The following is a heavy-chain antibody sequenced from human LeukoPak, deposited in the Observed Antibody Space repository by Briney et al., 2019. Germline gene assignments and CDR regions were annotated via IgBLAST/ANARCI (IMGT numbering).Heavy chain of an antibody. Sequence: GGSLRLSCAASGFTFSSYWMSWVRQAPGKGLEWVSSISSSSSYIYYADSVKGRFTISRDNAKNSLYLQMNSLRAEDTAVYYCARVKIAVVDYWGQGTLVTVSS. CDR2: ISSSSSYI. V-gene: IGHV3-21*01. J-gene: IGHJ4*02. CDR1: GFTFSSYW. D-gene: IGHD6-19*01. CDR3: ARVKIAVVDY.